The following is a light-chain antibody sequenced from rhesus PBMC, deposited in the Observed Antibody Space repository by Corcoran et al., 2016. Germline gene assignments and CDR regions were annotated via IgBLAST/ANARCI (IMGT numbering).Light chain of an antibody. Sequence: EIQMTQSPSSLSASMGDTVTITCRASQGISKYLAWYQQKPWKAPKFLNYKASTLQSGAPSRVSVSGSGTDFTLTISILQPEDFATYYCQQHNSYPPTFGQGTKVEIK. V-gene: IGKV1-25*01. J-gene: IGKJ1*01. CDR1: QGISKY. CDR2: KAS. CDR3: QQHNSYPPT.